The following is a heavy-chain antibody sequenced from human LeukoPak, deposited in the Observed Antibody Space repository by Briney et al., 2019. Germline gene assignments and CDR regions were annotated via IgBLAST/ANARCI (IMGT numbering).Heavy chain of an antibody. D-gene: IGHD3-10*01. CDR3: AKVWRVRGVITAVFDS. CDR1: GFTFSSYW. CDR2: IKEDGSEK. J-gene: IGHJ4*02. V-gene: IGHV3-7*01. Sequence: HPGGSLRLSCAASGFTFSSYWMSWVRQAPGKGLEWVANIKEDGSEKNYVDSVKGRFTISRDNAKNSLYLQMNSLRAEDTAVYSGAKVWRVRGVITAVFDSWGQGTLVTVSS.